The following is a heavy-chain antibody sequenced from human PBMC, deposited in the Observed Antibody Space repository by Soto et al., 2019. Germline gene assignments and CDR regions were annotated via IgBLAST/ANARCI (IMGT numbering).Heavy chain of an antibody. Sequence: ASVKVSCKASGYTFLNYGLSWVRQAPGQGLEWMGWISAYIGTTKYAENFQGRVTMTTDTSTTTAYMELRSLRSDDTAVYYCARDQNYYGSGSNQFFDYWGQGTLVTVS. D-gene: IGHD3-10*01. V-gene: IGHV1-18*01. CDR3: ARDQNYYGSGSNQFFDY. CDR1: GYTFLNYG. CDR2: ISAYIGTT. J-gene: IGHJ4*02.